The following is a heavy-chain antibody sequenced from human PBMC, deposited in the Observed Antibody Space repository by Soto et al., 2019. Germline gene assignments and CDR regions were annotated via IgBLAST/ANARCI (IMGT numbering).Heavy chain of an antibody. CDR3: ARVSFMITFGGVMGNDYFDI. CDR1: GYTFTSYG. Sequence: GASVKVSCKASGYTFTSYGISWVRQAPGQGLEWMGWISAYNGNTNYAQKLQGRVTMTTDTSTSTAYMALRSLRSDETAVYYCARVSFMITFGGVMGNDYFDIWG. D-gene: IGHD3-16*01. V-gene: IGHV1-18*01. J-gene: IGHJ3*02. CDR2: ISAYNGNT.